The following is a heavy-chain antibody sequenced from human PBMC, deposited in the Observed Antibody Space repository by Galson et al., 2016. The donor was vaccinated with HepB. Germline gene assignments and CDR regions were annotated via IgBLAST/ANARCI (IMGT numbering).Heavy chain of an antibody. D-gene: IGHD3-10*01. CDR2: IIPILDSA. CDR1: GDSFSNDA. V-gene: IGHV1-69*10. CDR3: ARGLRSSLWFGEGLDS. J-gene: IGHJ4*02. Sequence: SVKVSCKAYGDSFSNDAVNWVRQTPGQGPEWMGGIIPILDSANHAERFQGRVTISADKSTSTAYMELSSPRSDDTAVYYCARGLRSSLWFGEGLDSWGQGTLVTVTS.